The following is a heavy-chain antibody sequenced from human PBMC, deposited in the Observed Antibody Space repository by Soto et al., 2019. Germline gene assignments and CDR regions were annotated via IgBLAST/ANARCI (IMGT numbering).Heavy chain of an antibody. CDR3: AKVFSPEGGNYFDH. J-gene: IGHJ4*02. V-gene: IGHV3-23*01. CDR1: GFTFVNFA. Sequence: GGSLRLSCAASGFTFVNFAISFFRQSPFKGLEWVSAISNSFSDGNTHYADSVKGRFTISRDNDKNTVFLEIDSLRAEDTAVYYCAKVFSPEGGNYFDHWGPGTLVTVSS. CDR2: ISNSFSDGNT.